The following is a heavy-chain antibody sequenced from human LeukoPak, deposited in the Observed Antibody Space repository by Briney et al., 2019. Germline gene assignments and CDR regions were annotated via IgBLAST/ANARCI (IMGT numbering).Heavy chain of an antibody. CDR1: GVTFSSYA. CDR3: AKDLIAVAGTEVGY. V-gene: IGHV3-23*01. Sequence: GGSLRLSCEASGVTFSSYAMSWVRQAPGEGLEWVSAISGSGGSTYYADSVKGRFTISRDNSKNTLYLQMNSLRAEDTAVYYCAKDLIAVAGTEVGYWGQGTLVTVSS. J-gene: IGHJ4*02. D-gene: IGHD6-19*01. CDR2: ISGSGGST.